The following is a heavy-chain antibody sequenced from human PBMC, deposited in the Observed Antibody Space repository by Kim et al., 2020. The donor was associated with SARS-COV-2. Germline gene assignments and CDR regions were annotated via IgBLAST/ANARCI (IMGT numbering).Heavy chain of an antibody. J-gene: IGHJ4*02. D-gene: IGHD2-2*03. Sequence: ADSLKGRLTISRDNSKNTLYLQMTRQRAEDTAVYHCARDLDVVVVPTFDYWGQGTLVTVSS. V-gene: IGHV3-30*01. CDR3: ARDLDVVVVPTFDY.